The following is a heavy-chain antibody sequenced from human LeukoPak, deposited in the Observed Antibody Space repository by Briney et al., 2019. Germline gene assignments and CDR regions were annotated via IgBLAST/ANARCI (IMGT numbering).Heavy chain of an antibody. Sequence: PSETLSLTCTVSGGYNRSDDHYWRGIRQPPGKGLEWIGYIYYSGSTYYNPSLTSRVTISVDTFKNQFSMKLSSVTAADTAVYYCARDVYYGSWSDNFDYWGQGTLVTVSS. CDR3: ARDVYYGSWSDNFDY. CDR2: IYYSGST. D-gene: IGHD3-10*01. CDR1: GGYNRSDDHY. J-gene: IGHJ4*02. V-gene: IGHV4-30-4*01.